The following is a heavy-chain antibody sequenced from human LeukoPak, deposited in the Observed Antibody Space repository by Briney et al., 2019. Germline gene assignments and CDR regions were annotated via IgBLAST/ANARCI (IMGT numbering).Heavy chain of an antibody. V-gene: IGHV3-49*04. CDR3: TRGFIVVVVAATGGRPYGKDV. D-gene: IGHD2-15*01. Sequence: GGSLRLSCTASGFTFGDYAMSWVRQAPGKGLEWVGFIRSKAYGGTTEYAASVKGRFTISRDDSKSIAYLQMNSLKTEDTAVYYCTRGFIVVVVAATGGRPYGKDVWGQGTTVTVSS. CDR2: IRSKAYGGTT. J-gene: IGHJ6*02. CDR1: GFTFGDYA.